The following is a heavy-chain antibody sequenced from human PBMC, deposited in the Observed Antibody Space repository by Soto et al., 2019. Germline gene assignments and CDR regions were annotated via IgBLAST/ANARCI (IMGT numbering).Heavy chain of an antibody. V-gene: IGHV1-18*01. CDR3: ARDRGPGIAAAGTYYYYYGMDV. Sequence: SVEVSLKASCYTFTSYGISWVREAPGQGLEWMGWISAYNGNTNYAQKLQGRVTMTTDTSTSTAYMELRSLRSDDTAVYYCARDRGPGIAAAGTYYYYYGMDVWGQGTTVTVSS. CDR1: CYTFTSYG. J-gene: IGHJ6*02. CDR2: ISAYNGNT. D-gene: IGHD6-13*01.